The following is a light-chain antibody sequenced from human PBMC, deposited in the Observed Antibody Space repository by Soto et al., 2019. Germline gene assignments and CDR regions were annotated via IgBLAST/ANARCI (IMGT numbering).Light chain of an antibody. CDR2: RTS. V-gene: IGKV3-15*01. Sequence: VVLTHSPATLSFSPGEMATLSFRASRNVGTDIAWYQQKAGQTPRLLMFRTSSRATGFPARFSGSGSGTEFNLTISSLQSEDFGVYYCQQYNNWPRATFGGGTKVDIK. CDR3: QQYNNWPRAT. J-gene: IGKJ4*01. CDR1: RNVGTD.